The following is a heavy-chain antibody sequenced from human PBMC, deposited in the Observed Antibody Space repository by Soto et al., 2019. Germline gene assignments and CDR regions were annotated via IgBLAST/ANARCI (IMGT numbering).Heavy chain of an antibody. V-gene: IGHV4-59*01. CDR3: ARDSIAAAVYWYFDL. CDR1: GGSISSYY. Sequence: QVQLQESGPGLVKPSETLSLTCTVSGGSISSYYWSWIRQPPGKGLEWIGYIYYSGSTNYNPSLKSRVTISVDTSKNQFSLKLSSVTAADTAVYYCARDSIAAAVYWYFDLWGRGTLVTVSS. J-gene: IGHJ2*01. D-gene: IGHD6-13*01. CDR2: IYYSGST.